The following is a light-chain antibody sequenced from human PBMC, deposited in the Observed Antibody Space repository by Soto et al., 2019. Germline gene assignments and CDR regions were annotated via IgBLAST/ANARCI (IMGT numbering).Light chain of an antibody. V-gene: IGLV2-14*01. CDR3: SSYTSSSTLVV. J-gene: IGLJ2*01. CDR2: DVS. Sequence: QSALTQPASVSGSPGQSITISCTGTSSDVGGYNYVSWYQQHPGKAPKLMIYDVSNRPSGVSNRFSGSKSGNTASLTISGLQAEYEADYYCSSYTSSSTLVVFVGGTKLTVL. CDR1: SSDVGGYNY.